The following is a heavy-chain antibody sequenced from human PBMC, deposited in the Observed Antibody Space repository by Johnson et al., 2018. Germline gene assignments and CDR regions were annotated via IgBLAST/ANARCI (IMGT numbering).Heavy chain of an antibody. CDR3: ARDGRSGTHHAVYLQH. J-gene: IGHJ1*01. Sequence: VQLVQSGGGLVKPGGSLRLSCAASGFTFSSYSMNWVRQAPGNGLEWVSTISSSSSYIYYAYSVKGRFTISRNHAKNSLYQQMNSLRAEDKAVYYGARDGRSGTHHAVYLQHWGQGTPVTVSS. D-gene: IGHD1-26*01. CDR1: GFTFSSYS. V-gene: IGHV3-21*04. CDR2: ISSSSSYI.